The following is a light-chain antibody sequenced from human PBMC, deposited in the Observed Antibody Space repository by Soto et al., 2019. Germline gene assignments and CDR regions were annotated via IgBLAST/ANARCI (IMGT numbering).Light chain of an antibody. J-gene: IGLJ3*02. CDR3: SSYTSSTTLGV. V-gene: IGLV2-14*01. CDR1: KSDVGGYDY. Sequence: QSVLTQPASVSGSPGQSITISCTGTKSDVGGYDYVSWYQQHPGKAPKLMIYEVSHRPSGVSNRFSGSRSGNTASLTISGLQAEDEADYYCSSYTSSTTLGVFGGGTKLTVL. CDR2: EVS.